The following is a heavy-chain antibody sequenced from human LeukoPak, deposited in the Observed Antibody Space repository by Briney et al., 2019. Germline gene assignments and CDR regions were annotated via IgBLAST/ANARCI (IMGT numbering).Heavy chain of an antibody. CDR3: ARATLSRAFDI. D-gene: IGHD3-16*02. CDR2: ISGSGDST. V-gene: IGHV3-23*01. J-gene: IGHJ3*02. Sequence: PGGSLRLSCVASGFTLRSYVMNWVRQTPGKGLEWVSSISGSGDSTFYADSVKGRFTISRDNSKNTLYLQMNSLRAEDTAVYYCARATLSRAFDIWGQGTMVTVSS. CDR1: GFTLRSYV.